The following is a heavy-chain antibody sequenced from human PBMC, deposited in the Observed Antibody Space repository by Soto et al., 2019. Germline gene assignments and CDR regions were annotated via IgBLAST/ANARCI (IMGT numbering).Heavy chain of an antibody. V-gene: IGHV4-39*01. CDR3: ARHWGTNYYYGMDV. CDR2: IYYSGST. CDR1: GGSISSSSYY. Sequence: SETLSLTCTVSGGSISSSSYYWGWIRQPPGKGLEWIGSIYYSGSTYYNPSLKSRVTISVDTSKNQFSLKLSSVTAADTAVYYCARHWGTNYYYGMDVWGQGITVTVSS. J-gene: IGHJ6*02. D-gene: IGHD2-2*01.